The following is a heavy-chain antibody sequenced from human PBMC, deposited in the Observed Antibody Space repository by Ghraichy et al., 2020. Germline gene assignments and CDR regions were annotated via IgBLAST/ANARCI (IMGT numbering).Heavy chain of an antibody. J-gene: IGHJ6*02. CDR1: GYTFTGYY. CDR3: ARDEGLVVVAYYYYYGMDV. Sequence: ASVKVSCKASGYTFTGYYMHWVRQAPGQGLEWMGWINPNSGGTNYAQKFQGRVTMTRDTSISTAYMELSRLRSDDTAVYYCARDEGLVVVAYYYYYGMDVWGQGTTVTVSS. V-gene: IGHV1-2*02. D-gene: IGHD2-15*01. CDR2: INPNSGGT.